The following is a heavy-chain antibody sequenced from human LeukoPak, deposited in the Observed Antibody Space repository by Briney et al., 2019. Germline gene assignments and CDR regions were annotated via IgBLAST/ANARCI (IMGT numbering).Heavy chain of an antibody. D-gene: IGHD3-22*01. CDR1: GGSISGSNYY. Sequence: SETLSLTCTVSGGSISGSNYYWGWIRRPPGKGLECIGSMYYSGSTFYNPPLKSRVTISVDTSKNQFSLKLRSATAADTAVYYCVRLNGGYYEAIFDYWGQGTLVTVSS. J-gene: IGHJ4*02. V-gene: IGHV4-39*01. CDR2: MYYSGST. CDR3: VRLNGGYYEAIFDY.